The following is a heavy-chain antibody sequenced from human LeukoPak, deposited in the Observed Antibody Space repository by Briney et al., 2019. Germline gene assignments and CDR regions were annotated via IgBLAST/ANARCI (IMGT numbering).Heavy chain of an antibody. D-gene: IGHD3-10*01. V-gene: IGHV4-39*01. Sequence: SETLSLTCTVSGGSISSSSYYWGWIRQPPGKGLEWIGSIYYSGSTYYNPSPKSRVTISVDTSKNQFSLKLSSVTAADTAVYYCARVVGYGSGSYYNVYYYYYMDVWGKGTTVTISS. CDR1: GGSISSSSYY. CDR3: ARVVGYGSGSYYNVYYYYYMDV. J-gene: IGHJ6*03. CDR2: IYYSGST.